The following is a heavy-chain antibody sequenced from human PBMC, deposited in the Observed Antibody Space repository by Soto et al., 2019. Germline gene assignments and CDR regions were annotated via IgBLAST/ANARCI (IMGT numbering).Heavy chain of an antibody. CDR1: GFIFSSYA. CDR3: AKLLWFGEFAYYFDY. J-gene: IGHJ4*02. D-gene: IGHD3-10*01. Sequence: EVQLLESGGGLVQSGGSLRLSCAASGFIFSSYAMSWVRQAPGKGLEWVSTVNNGGGSTFYADSVKGRFTISRDNSKNALYLQMNSLRADDKAVYYCAKLLWFGEFAYYFDYWGPGTLVTVSS. CDR2: VNNGGGST. V-gene: IGHV3-23*01.